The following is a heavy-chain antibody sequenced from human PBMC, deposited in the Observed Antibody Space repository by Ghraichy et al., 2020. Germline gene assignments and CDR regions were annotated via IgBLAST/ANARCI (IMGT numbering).Heavy chain of an antibody. CDR3: AKSPTYPPDHDYVWGSYRYTHYFDY. CDR1: GFTFSSYA. D-gene: IGHD3-16*02. Sequence: GESLNISCAASGFTFSSYAMSWVRQAPGKGLEWVSAISGSGGSTYYADSVKGRFTISRDNSKNTLYLQMNSLRAEDTAVYYCAKSPTYPPDHDYVWGSYRYTHYFDYWGQGTLVTVSS. V-gene: IGHV3-23*01. CDR2: ISGSGGST. J-gene: IGHJ4*02.